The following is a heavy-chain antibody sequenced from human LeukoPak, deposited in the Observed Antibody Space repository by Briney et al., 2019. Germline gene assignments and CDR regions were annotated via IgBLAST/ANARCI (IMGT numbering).Heavy chain of an antibody. CDR1: GGSISSGDYY. CDR3: ARVSVRDYEFWSGYYNY. D-gene: IGHD3-3*01. J-gene: IGHJ4*02. V-gene: IGHV4-30-4*08. Sequence: PSETLSLTCTVSGGSISSGDYYWSWIRQPPGKGLEWIGDIYYSGSTYYNPSLKSRVTISVDTSKNQFSLKLSSVTAADTAVYYCARVSVRDYEFWSGYYNYWGQGTLVTVSS. CDR2: IYYSGST.